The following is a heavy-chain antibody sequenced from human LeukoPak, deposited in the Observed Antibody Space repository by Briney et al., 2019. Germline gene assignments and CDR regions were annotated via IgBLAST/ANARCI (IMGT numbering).Heavy chain of an antibody. CDR1: GYSISSVYY. CDR3: ARDLGYSGFDWAP. Sequence: SATLSLTCTVSGYSISSVYYWGWIRQPPGKRLEWVGSIHSSGNTYYNPTLKSRVTISVDTSKNQFSLNLISVTAADAAVYYCARDLGYSGFDWAPWGQGTLVTVSS. D-gene: IGHD5-12*01. J-gene: IGHJ5*02. V-gene: IGHV4-38-2*02. CDR2: IHSSGNT.